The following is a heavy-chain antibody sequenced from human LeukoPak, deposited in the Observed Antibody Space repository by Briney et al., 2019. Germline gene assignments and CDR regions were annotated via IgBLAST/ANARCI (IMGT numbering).Heavy chain of an antibody. J-gene: IGHJ4*02. CDR2: INQDGSEE. CDR1: GFTFSNYW. CDR3: VRDGGVSGYDLLDY. V-gene: IGHV3-7*01. Sequence: GGSLRLSCAASGFTFSNYWMTWVRQAPGKGLEWVAHINQDGSEEHYMDSVKARFTISRDNARNSLSLQMNSLRAEDTAVYYCVRDGGVSGYDLLDYWGQGTLVTVSS. D-gene: IGHD5-12*01.